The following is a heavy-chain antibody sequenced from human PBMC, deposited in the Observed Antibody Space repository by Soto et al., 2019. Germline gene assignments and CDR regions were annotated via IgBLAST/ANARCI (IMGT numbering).Heavy chain of an antibody. J-gene: IGHJ4*02. Sequence: EVQLLESGGGLVQPGGSLRLSCAASGFTFSSYAMSWVCQATGKGLEWVSAISGSGGSTYYADSVKGRFTISRDNSKNTLYLQMNSLRDEDTAVYYCAKDQSYGQEVLWDYWGQGTLVTVSS. V-gene: IGHV3-23*01. CDR2: ISGSGGST. CDR3: AKDQSYGQEVLWDY. CDR1: GFTFSSYA. D-gene: IGHD5-18*01.